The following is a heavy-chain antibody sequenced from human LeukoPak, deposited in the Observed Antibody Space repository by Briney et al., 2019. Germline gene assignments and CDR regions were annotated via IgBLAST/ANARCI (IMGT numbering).Heavy chain of an antibody. CDR2: INNSGTRT. CDR3: AKDPLGGDETDY. CDR1: GITIRNYG. Sequence: GGSLRLYSAASGITIRNYGMTWLRQAPGRGLQWVSSINNSGTRTFYEDSVRGRFTISRDDSKNTIYLQMNSLRAEDTAIYYCAKDPLGGDETDYWGQGILVTVSS. J-gene: IGHJ4*02. D-gene: IGHD3-16*01. V-gene: IGHV3-23*05.